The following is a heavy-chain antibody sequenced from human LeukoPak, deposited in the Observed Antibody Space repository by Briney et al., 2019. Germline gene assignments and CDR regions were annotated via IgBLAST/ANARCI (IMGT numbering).Heavy chain of an antibody. V-gene: IGHV4-59*12. J-gene: IGHJ4*02. CDR3: ARDLELERNRWNYFES. Sequence: PSETLPLTCTVTGGSISSFFWSWLRQPPGKGLEWIGSLHYSGDTKYNPSLKSRVSLSIDTSNQQFSLRLSSVTAADTAVYYCARDLELERNRWNYFESWGQGTLVTVSS. CDR2: LHYSGDT. CDR1: GGSISSFF. D-gene: IGHD1-1*01.